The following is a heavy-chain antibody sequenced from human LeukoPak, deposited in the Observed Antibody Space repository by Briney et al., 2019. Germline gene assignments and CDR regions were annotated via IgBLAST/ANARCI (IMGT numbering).Heavy chain of an antibody. D-gene: IGHD3-3*01. J-gene: IGHJ6*03. CDR3: AKVTIFGVTPGYMDV. V-gene: IGHV4-61*02. CDR1: APSISSGTNY. CDR2: IYTSGST. Sequence: PSETLSLTCTVSAPSISSGTNYSSWIRQPAGKGLEWIGRIYTSGSTNYNPSLKSRVTISVDTAKNQFSLKLSSVAAAGPAVYYFAKVTIFGVTPGYMDVWGKGTTVTVSS.